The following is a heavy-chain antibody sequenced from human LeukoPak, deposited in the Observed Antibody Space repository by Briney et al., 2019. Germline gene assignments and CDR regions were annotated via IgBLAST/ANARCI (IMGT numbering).Heavy chain of an antibody. CDR3: ARASWVSSADAVR. CDR1: GLSFSTFA. CDR2: MKGTGET. D-gene: IGHD3-16*01. V-gene: IGHV3-23*01. Sequence: GGSLRLSCAASGLSFSTFAMSWVRQVPARGLEWLSSMKGTGETFYADSVRGRFTLSRDDSRNTVYFQLNNLRVEDTAVYYCARASWVSSADAVRWGQGTVVTVSS. J-gene: IGHJ4*02.